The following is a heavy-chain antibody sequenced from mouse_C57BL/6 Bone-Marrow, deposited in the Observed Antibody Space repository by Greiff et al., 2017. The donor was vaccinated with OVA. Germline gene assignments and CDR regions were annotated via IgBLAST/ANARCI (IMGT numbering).Heavy chain of an antibody. Sequence: VQLQQSGAELVRPGASVTLSCKASGYTFTDYEMHWVKQTPVHGLEWIGAIDPETGGTAYNQKFKGKAILTADTSSSTAYMELRSLTSEDSAVYYCSLYGSSRAYWGQGTLVTVSA. CDR2: IDPETGGT. J-gene: IGHJ3*01. D-gene: IGHD1-1*01. CDR3: SLYGSSRAY. CDR1: GYTFTDYE. V-gene: IGHV1-15*01.